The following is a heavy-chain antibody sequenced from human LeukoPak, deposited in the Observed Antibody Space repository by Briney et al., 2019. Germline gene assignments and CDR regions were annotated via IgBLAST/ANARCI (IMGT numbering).Heavy chain of an antibody. CDR2: VAYSGST. CDR1: GVSINSNYYY. J-gene: IGHJ4*02. D-gene: IGHD3-22*01. V-gene: IGHV4-39*07. Sequence: NPSETLSLTCTVSGVSINSNYYYWGWIRQPPGKGLEWIGSVAYSGSTFHNPSLKSRVTISVDTSKNQFSLKLSSVTAADTAVYYCARGHYYDSSAADYWGQGTLVTVSS. CDR3: ARGHYYDSSAADY.